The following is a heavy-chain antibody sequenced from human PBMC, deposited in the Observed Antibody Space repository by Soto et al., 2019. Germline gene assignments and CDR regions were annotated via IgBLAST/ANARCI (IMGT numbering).Heavy chain of an antibody. D-gene: IGHD3-22*01. J-gene: IGHJ3*02. CDR2: IKQDGGEK. CDR3: ARGDYYDSSGPFSDAFDI. Sequence: LRLSCAASGFTFSSYWMSWVRQAPGKGLEWVANIKQDGGEKWYVDSVKGRFTISRDNAKNSLYLQMNSLRAEDSAVYYCARGDYYDSSGPFSDAFDIWGQGTMVTVSS. V-gene: IGHV3-7*04. CDR1: GFTFSSYW.